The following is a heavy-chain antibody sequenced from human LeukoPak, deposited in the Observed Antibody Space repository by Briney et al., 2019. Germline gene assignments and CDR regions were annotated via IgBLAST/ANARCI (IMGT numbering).Heavy chain of an antibody. J-gene: IGHJ5*02. CDR1: GFTVSSNY. Sequence: PGGSLRLSCAASGFTVSSNYMSWVRQAPGKGPEWVSDISGSGGSTNYADSVKGRLTISRDNSKKTLYLQMNSLRAEDTAVYYCARGLLGWFDPWGQGTLVTVSS. CDR2: ISGSGGST. V-gene: IGHV3-23*01. CDR3: ARGLLGWFDP.